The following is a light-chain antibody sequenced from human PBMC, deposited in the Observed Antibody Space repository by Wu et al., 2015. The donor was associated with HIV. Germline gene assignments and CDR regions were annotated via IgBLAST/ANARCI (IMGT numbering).Light chain of an antibody. CDR1: QTVSTN. Sequence: EIVMTQSPATLSVSPGDRVTLSCRASQTVSTNLAWFQQKRGQAPRLLIYGASTRATDIPARFSGTESGTEFTLTINSVQSEDFTIYYCQQYHKWPYTFGQGTSLEIK. CDR3: QQYHKWPYT. CDR2: GAS. J-gene: IGKJ2*01. V-gene: IGKV3-15*01.